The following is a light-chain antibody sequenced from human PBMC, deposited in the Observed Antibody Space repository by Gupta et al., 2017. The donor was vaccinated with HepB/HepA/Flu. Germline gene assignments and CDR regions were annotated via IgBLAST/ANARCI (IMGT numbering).Light chain of an antibody. CDR2: DAS. V-gene: IGKV3-11*01. CDR1: QSVSSY. J-gene: IGKJ5*01. CDR3: PLRSNWPPTR. Sequence: EIVLTQSPATLSLSPGERATLSCRASQSVSSYLAWYQQKPGQAPRLLIYDASNRDTGIPARFSGTGYGKDFTLTMSSRELEDFPVYSCPLRSNWPPTRFGPATRKEIK.